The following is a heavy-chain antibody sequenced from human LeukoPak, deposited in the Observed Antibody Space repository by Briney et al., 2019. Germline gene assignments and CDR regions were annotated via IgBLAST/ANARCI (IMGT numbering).Heavy chain of an antibody. V-gene: IGHV3-30*18. CDR2: ISYDGSNK. CDR1: GFTFSSYG. D-gene: IGHD5-24*01. CDR3: AKDLKLLEIGYNQLGDY. Sequence: GGSLRLSCAASGFTFSSYGMHWVRQAPGKGLEWVAVISYDGSNKYYADSVKGRFTISRDNSKNTLYLQMNSLRAEDTAVYYCAKDLKLLEIGYNQLGDYWGQGTLVTVSS. J-gene: IGHJ4*02.